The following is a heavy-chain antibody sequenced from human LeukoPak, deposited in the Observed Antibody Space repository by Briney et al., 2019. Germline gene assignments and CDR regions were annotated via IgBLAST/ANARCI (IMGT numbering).Heavy chain of an antibody. CDR1: GFTFSSYG. V-gene: IGHV3-30*02. J-gene: IGHJ4*02. Sequence: PGGSLRLSCAASGFTFSSYGMHWVRQAPGKGLEWVAFIRYDGSNKYYADSVKGRFTISRDNSKNTLYLQMNSLRAEDTAVYYCAKDDPIAAAGTLDYWGQGTLVTVSS. D-gene: IGHD6-13*01. CDR2: IRYDGSNK. CDR3: AKDDPIAAAGTLDY.